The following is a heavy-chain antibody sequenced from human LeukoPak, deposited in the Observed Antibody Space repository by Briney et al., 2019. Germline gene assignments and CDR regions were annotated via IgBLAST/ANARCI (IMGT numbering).Heavy chain of an antibody. V-gene: IGHV3-23*01. CDR3: AKARGDLWTFDY. D-gene: IGHD2-21*01. CDR2: ISISGDST. CDR1: GFTFTTYA. J-gene: IGHJ4*02. Sequence: GGSLRLSCAASGFTFTTYAMSWVRQAPGKGLEWVSGISISGDSTYYADSVRGRFTIFRDNSKNMLYLQMNSLRAEDTAVYDCAKARGDLWTFDYWGQGALVTVSS.